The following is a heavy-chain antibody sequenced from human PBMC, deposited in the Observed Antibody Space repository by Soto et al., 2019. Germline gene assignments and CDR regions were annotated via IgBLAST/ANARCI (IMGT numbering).Heavy chain of an antibody. CDR2: IYPSDSDT. J-gene: IGHJ4*02. Sequence: GESVKISCKGAGYNFAVYWIAWVRQMPWKGLELMGIIYPSDSDTRYRPSFQGQVTISADKSISSAYLQWSSLRASDTAMYYCARGGVSTRTFDYWGQGTPVTVSS. V-gene: IGHV5-51*01. CDR1: GYNFAVYW. CDR3: ARGGVSTRTFDY. D-gene: IGHD3-3*01.